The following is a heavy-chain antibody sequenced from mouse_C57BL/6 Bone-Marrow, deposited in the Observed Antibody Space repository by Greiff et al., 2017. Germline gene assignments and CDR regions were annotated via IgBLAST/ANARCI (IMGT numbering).Heavy chain of an antibody. Sequence: QVQLQQSGAELARPGASVKLSCKASGYTFTSYGISWVKQRTGQGLEWIGEIYPRSGNTYYNEKFQGKATLTAYKSSSTAYMELRSLTSEDSAVYFCARDDGYYYAMDYWGQGTSVTVSS. CDR2: IYPRSGNT. CDR3: ARDDGYYYAMDY. CDR1: GYTFTSYG. J-gene: IGHJ4*01. V-gene: IGHV1-81*01. D-gene: IGHD2-3*01.